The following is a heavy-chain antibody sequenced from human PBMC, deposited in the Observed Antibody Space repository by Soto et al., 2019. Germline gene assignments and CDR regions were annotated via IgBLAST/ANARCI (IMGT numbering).Heavy chain of an antibody. CDR3: ARRGGSGPWLYYGMDV. D-gene: IGHD3-3*01. CDR2: INPGDSDT. V-gene: IGHV5-51*01. Sequence: GESLKISCRVSGYTFTNYWIAWVRQMPGKGLEWMGIINPGDSDTRYSPSFQGQVIISADKSLSTAYLQWTTLKAADTAVYYCARRGGSGPWLYYGMDVCGQGPKVTVYS. CDR1: GYTFTNYW. J-gene: IGHJ6*02.